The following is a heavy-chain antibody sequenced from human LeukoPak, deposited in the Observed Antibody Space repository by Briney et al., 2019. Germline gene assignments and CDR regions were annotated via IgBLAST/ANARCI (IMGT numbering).Heavy chain of an antibody. CDR1: GFTFSSYW. J-gene: IGHJ5*01. Sequence: GGSLRLSCAASGFTFSSYWMHWVRQAPGKGLEWVSSIDLNGNNINYADSVKDRFTISRDNAKSSLFLQMDSLRVEDTAIYYCARDRGLGLPNWFDSWGQGTLVTVPS. CDR3: ARDRGLGLPNWFDS. V-gene: IGHV3-21*01. D-gene: IGHD2-15*01. CDR2: IDLNGNNI.